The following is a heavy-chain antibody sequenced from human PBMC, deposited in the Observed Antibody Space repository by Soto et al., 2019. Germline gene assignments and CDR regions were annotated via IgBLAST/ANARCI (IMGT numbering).Heavy chain of an antibody. CDR2: MSGSGADA. D-gene: IGHD6-19*01. CDR3: AKARRAVAGYYCFDS. Sequence: EVQLEESGGGLVQPGGYLRLSCVASGFTFSNYGMTWVRQAPGKGLEWVSVMSGSGADAHSAVAVKGRFTISRDNSKISLYLQMDSLRVEDAAVYYCAKARRAVAGYYCFDSWGQGILVIVSS. CDR1: GFTFSNYG. V-gene: IGHV3-23*04. J-gene: IGHJ4*02.